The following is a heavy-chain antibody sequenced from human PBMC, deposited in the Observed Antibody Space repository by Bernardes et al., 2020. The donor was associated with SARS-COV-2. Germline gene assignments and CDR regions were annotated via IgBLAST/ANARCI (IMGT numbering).Heavy chain of an antibody. V-gene: IGHV4-59*01. CDR1: GGSIGSYY. J-gene: IGHJ2*01. CDR3: ARDLSHLVRRGFDL. D-gene: IGHD3-10*01. Sequence: TLSLTCTVSGGSIGSYYWAWIRQPPGKGLEWIGYIYYSGSTNYNPSLKSRVTISVGRSQNQFSLNLSSVTPADTAVYYCARDLSHLVRRGFDLWGRGTQVTVSS. CDR2: IYYSGST.